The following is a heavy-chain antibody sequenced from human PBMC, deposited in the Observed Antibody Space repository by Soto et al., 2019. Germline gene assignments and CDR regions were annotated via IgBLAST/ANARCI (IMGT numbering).Heavy chain of an antibody. J-gene: IGHJ5*02. D-gene: IGHD3-3*01. Sequence: VQLVQSGTEVKKPGASVKVSCKASGYTFNNYGFSWVRQAPGQGLEWVGWIGTHNGDTTYAQSFQGRVTMTIDTSTTTSYMELTSLTFDDTAVYFCARDWRGAEGFDPWGQGTLVIVSS. CDR3: ARDWRGAEGFDP. V-gene: IGHV1-18*01. CDR1: GYTFNNYG. CDR2: IGTHNGDT.